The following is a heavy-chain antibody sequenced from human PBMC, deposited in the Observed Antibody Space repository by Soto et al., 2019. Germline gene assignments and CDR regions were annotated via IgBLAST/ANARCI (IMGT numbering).Heavy chain of an antibody. V-gene: IGHV1-8*01. CDR2: MNPNSGNT. CDR3: ARGKGIAVAGWDYFDY. D-gene: IGHD6-19*01. CDR1: GYTFTSYD. J-gene: IGHJ4*02. Sequence: QVQLVQSGAEVKKPGASVKVSCKASGYTFTSYDINWVRQVTGQGLEWMGWMNPNSGNTGYAQKFQGRVTMTRNTSISTAYMELSSLRSEDTAVYYWARGKGIAVAGWDYFDYWGQGTLVTVSS.